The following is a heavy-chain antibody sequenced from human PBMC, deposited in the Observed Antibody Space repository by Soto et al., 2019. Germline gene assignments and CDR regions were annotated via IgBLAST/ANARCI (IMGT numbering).Heavy chain of an antibody. CDR3: ATLPGSPSNWFDP. V-gene: IGHV3-23*01. CDR1: GFTFSSYA. D-gene: IGHD2-15*01. CDR2: ISGSGGST. Sequence: GGSLRLSCAASGFTFSSYAMSWVRQALGKGLEWVSAISGSGGSTYYADSVKGRFTISRDNSKNTLYLQMNSLRAEDTAVYYCATLPGSPSNWFDPWGQGTLVTVSS. J-gene: IGHJ5*02.